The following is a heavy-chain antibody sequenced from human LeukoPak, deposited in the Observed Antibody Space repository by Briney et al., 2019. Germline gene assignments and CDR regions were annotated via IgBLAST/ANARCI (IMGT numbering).Heavy chain of an antibody. J-gene: IGHJ3*02. D-gene: IGHD6-19*01. CDR1: GFTFSSYA. CDR3: AKLLTVARDAFDI. Sequence: GGSLRLSCAASGFTFSSYAMSWVRQAPGKGLEWVSAISGGGGSTYYADSVKGRFTISRDNSKNTLYLQMNSLRAEDTAVYYCAKLLTVARDAFDIWGQGTMVTVSS. CDR2: ISGGGGST. V-gene: IGHV3-23*01.